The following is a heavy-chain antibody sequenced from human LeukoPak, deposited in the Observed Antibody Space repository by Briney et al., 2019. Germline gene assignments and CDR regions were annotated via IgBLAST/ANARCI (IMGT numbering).Heavy chain of an antibody. D-gene: IGHD4-17*01. CDR2: IKSKADGGTT. CDR1: GFTFINAW. CDR3: TTDSQHIYGDYSDYFDC. V-gene: IGHV3-15*01. J-gene: IGHJ4*02. Sequence: PGGSLRLSCAASGFTFINAWMSSVRQAPGRGLEWVGRIKSKADGGTTDYAAPVKGRFTISRDDSKNTLYLQMNSLKTEDTAVYYCTTDSQHIYGDYSDYFDCGGQGTLVTVSS.